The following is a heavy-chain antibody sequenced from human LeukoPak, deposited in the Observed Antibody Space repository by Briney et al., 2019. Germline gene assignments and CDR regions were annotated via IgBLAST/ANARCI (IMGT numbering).Heavy chain of an antibody. CDR1: GGSISSSSYY. CDR2: IYYSGST. V-gene: IGHV4-39*07. J-gene: IGHJ5*02. D-gene: IGHD1-26*01. Sequence: SETLSLTCTVSGGSISSSSYYWGWIRQPPGKGLEWIGSIYYSGSTYYNPSLKSRVTISVDTSKNQFSLKLSSVTAADTAVYYCGAEWELLFGPTSRFDPRGQGTLVTVSS. CDR3: GAEWELLFGPTSRFDP.